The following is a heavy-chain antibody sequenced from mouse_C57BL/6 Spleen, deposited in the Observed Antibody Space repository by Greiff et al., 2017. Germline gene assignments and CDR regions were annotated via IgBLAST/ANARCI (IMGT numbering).Heavy chain of an antibody. Sequence: VQLQQSGPELVKPGASVKIPCKASGYTFTDYNMDWVKQSHGKSLEWIGDINPNNGGTIYNQKFKGKATLTVDKSSSTAYMELRSLTSEDTAVYYCARGGYDYDGYWYFDVWGTGTTVTVSS. CDR1: GYTFTDYN. V-gene: IGHV1-18*01. D-gene: IGHD2-4*01. J-gene: IGHJ1*03. CDR3: ARGGYDYDGYWYFDV. CDR2: INPNNGGT.